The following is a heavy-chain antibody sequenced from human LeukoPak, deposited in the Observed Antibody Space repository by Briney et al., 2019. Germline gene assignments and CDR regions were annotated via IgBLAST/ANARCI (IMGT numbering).Heavy chain of an antibody. D-gene: IGHD2-21*01. CDR2: ISTYTANT. CDR1: GDSFSSFA. J-gene: IGHJ6*03. CDR3: ARGFIISAYCGGDCYYYMDV. Sequence: ASVKVSCKASGDSFSSFAINWVRQAPGQGLEWMGWISTYTANTHYAQKLQDRVTMTRDTSISTAYMELSRLRSDDTAVYYCARGFIISAYCGGDCYYYMDVWGKGTTVTVSS. V-gene: IGHV1-18*01.